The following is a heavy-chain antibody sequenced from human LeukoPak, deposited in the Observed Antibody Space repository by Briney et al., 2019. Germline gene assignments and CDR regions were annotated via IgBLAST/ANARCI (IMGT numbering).Heavy chain of an antibody. V-gene: IGHV3-23*01. J-gene: IGHJ4*02. Sequence: GGSLRLSCAASGFTFSTYGMHWVRQAPGKGLEWVSSISGSGGSTYYADSVKGHFTISRDNSKNTLYLQMNSLRAEDTAIFYCAKGRGSGSLQLDYWGQGTLVTVSS. CDR2: ISGSGGST. CDR3: AKGRGSGSLQLDY. D-gene: IGHD3-10*01. CDR1: GFTFSTYG.